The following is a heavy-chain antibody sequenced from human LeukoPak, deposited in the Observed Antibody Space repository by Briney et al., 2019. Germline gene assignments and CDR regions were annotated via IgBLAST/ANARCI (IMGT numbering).Heavy chain of an antibody. J-gene: IGHJ5*02. D-gene: IGHD3-22*01. V-gene: IGHV3-74*01. CDR2: INSDGSST. CDR3: ARDGYDSSGYYLDWFDP. Sequence: GRSLGLSCAASGFTFSSYWMHWARQAPGKGLVWVSRINSDGSSTSYADSVKGRFTISRDNAKNTLYLQMNSLRAEDTAVYYCARDGYDSSGYYLDWFDPWGQGTLVTVSS. CDR1: GFTFSSYW.